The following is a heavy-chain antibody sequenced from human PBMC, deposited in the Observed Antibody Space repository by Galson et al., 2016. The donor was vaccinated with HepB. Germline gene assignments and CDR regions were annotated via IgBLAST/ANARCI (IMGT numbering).Heavy chain of an antibody. CDR2: IWSDGDSK. V-gene: IGHV3-33*01. CDR3: ARDVDYAFDI. CDR1: TFTFRIDG. Sequence: SLRLSCAASTFTFRIDGMHWVRQAPGKRLEWVAAIWSDGDSKYYADSVRGRFTISRDNDRNSLYLQMNSLRDEDTAVYYCARDVDYAFDIWGQGAMVTVSS. D-gene: IGHD3-3*01. J-gene: IGHJ3*02.